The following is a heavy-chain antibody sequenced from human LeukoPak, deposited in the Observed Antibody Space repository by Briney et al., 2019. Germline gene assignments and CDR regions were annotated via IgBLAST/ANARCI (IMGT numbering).Heavy chain of an antibody. J-gene: IGHJ4*02. CDR3: ARVSLGYCSGGTCYFQDH. V-gene: IGHV1-8*01. CDR2: MNPNSGNT. D-gene: IGHD2-15*01. Sequence: ASVKVSCKASGYTFTNYDINWVRRATGQGLEWMGWMNPNSGNTGYAQKFQGRVTMTRSTSISTAYMELSSLTSEDTAVYYCARVSLGYCSGGTCYFQDHWGQGTLVTVSS. CDR1: GYTFTNYD.